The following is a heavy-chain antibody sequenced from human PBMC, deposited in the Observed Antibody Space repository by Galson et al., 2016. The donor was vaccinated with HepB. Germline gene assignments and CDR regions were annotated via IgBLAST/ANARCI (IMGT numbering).Heavy chain of an antibody. D-gene: IGHD6-13*01. V-gene: IGHV3-30*18. Sequence: SLRLSCAASGFTFSSYGMHWVRQAPGKGLEWVAVISYDGSNKYYADSVKGRFTISRDNSKNTLYLQMNSLRAEDTAVYYCAKESSSWYYYYYGMDVWGKGTTVTVSS. J-gene: IGHJ6*04. CDR2: ISYDGSNK. CDR1: GFTFSSYG. CDR3: AKESSSWYYYYYGMDV.